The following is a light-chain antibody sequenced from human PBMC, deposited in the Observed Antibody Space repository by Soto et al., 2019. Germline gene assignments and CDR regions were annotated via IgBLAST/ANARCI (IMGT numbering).Light chain of an antibody. CDR1: QSVNNNY. V-gene: IGKV3-20*01. CDR2: GAA. J-gene: IGKJ2*01. CDR3: QQYGISSAT. Sequence: EIVVTQAPGTLYLSPGERATLACRASQSVNNNYLAWYQQKPDQAPRLLIHGAAIRATGIPDRFSGSGSGADFPLTISRLEPADFAEYYCQQYGISSATFGQGNQLE.